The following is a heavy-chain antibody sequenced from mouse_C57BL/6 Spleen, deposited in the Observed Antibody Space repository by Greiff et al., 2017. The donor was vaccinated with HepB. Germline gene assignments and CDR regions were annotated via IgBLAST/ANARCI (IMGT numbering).Heavy chain of an antibody. CDR2: ISGGGGNT. V-gene: IGHV5-9*01. CDR3: ARLDYGSSGYFDY. D-gene: IGHD1-1*01. J-gene: IGHJ2*01. Sequence: EVQLVESGGGLVKPGGSLKLSCAASGFTFSSYTMSWVRQTPEKRLEWVATISGGGGNTYYPDSVKGRFTISRVNAKNTLYLQMSSLRSEDTALYYCARLDYGSSGYFDYWGQGTTLTVSS. CDR1: GFTFSSYT.